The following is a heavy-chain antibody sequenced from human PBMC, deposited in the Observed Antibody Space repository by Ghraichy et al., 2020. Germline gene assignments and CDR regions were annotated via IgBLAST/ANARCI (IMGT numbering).Heavy chain of an antibody. CDR2: IYNSVST. CDR1: GGSISSYSAY. Sequence: SETLSLTCTVSGGSISSYSAYWGWLRQPPGKGPEWIGSIYNSVSTHYNPSLKSRVTISIDTSKDQFSLRLTSVTAADTAIYYCARNKTGNLSGWFDPWGNGSLVIVSS. J-gene: IGHJ5*02. CDR3: ARNKTGNLSGWFDP. D-gene: IGHD1-14*01. V-gene: IGHV4-39*01.